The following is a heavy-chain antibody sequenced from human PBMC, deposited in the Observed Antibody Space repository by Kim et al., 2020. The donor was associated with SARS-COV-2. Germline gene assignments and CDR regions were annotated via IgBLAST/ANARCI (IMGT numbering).Heavy chain of an antibody. J-gene: IGHJ4*02. CDR1: GFTFSDYW. Sequence: GGSLRLSCAASGFTFSDYWLTWVRQAPGMGLEWVASIREDGGSTNCVDSLKGRFTISRDSAKNSMDLQMNSLRVEDTGRYYSGRVGRFPHNWAIDSWGQGPLVTVSS. CDR2: IREDGGST. CDR3: GRVGRFPHNWAIDS. V-gene: IGHV3-7*01. D-gene: IGHD1-1*01.